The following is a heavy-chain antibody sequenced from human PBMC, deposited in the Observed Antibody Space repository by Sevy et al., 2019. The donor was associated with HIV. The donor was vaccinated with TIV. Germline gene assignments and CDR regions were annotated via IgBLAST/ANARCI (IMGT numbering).Heavy chain of an antibody. V-gene: IGHV1-69*13. D-gene: IGHD1-26*01. CDR1: GGTFSSYA. CDR2: IIPIFGTA. CDR3: ARDIVKQWELLHFDY. J-gene: IGHJ4*02. Sequence: ASVKVSCKASGGTFSSYAISWVRQAPGQGLEWMGGIIPIFGTANYAQKFQGRVTITADESTSTAYMELSSLRSEDTAVYYCARDIVKQWELLHFDYWGQGTLVTVSS.